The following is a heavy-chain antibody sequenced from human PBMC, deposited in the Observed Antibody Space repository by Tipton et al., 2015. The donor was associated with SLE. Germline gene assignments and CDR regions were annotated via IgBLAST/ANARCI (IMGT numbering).Heavy chain of an antibody. CDR2: ILPSGST. D-gene: IGHD2-21*01. CDR3: ARHEAAYCGGECPGVYYYMDV. Sequence: TLSLTCAVSGYPIGSGFSWGWIRQPPGKGLEWIGNILPSGSTSYNPSLKSRVTILVDTPKNQVSLKVRSVTAADTAVYYCARHEAAYCGGECPGVYYYMDVWGKGTTVTVSS. V-gene: IGHV4-38-2*01. J-gene: IGHJ6*03. CDR1: GYPIGSGFS.